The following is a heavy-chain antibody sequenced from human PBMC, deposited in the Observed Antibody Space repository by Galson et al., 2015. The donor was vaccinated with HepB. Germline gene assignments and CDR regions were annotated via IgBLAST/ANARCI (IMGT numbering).Heavy chain of an antibody. CDR2: TYYRTKWYD. Sequence: CAISGDSVSRPSASWHWIRQSPSRGLEWLGRTYYRTKWYDDYEMSVRSRISINPDTSKNQVSLHLNSVTPEDTAVYYCARGEHGNRVSTFDPWGQGILVTVSS. CDR3: ARGEHGNRVSTFDP. J-gene: IGHJ5*02. CDR1: GDSVSRPSAS. V-gene: IGHV6-1*01. D-gene: IGHD1-14*01.